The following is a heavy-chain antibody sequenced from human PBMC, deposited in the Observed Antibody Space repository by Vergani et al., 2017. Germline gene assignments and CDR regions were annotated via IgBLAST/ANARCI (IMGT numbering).Heavy chain of an antibody. CDR1: GFTFDTYT. CDR2: ISSGGGDI. D-gene: IGHD3-10*01. V-gene: IGHV3-23*01. Sequence: EVQLLESGGGLVQPGGSRRLSCAGAGFTFDTYTMAYVRQAPGKGLEWVATISSGGGDIFYADSVKGRFTISIDNSKNTLFLQMNSLKDEDTAVYDCTTAWGLYYLHGEYFQYWGRGTLVSVSS. CDR3: TTAWGLYYLHGEYFQY. J-gene: IGHJ1*01.